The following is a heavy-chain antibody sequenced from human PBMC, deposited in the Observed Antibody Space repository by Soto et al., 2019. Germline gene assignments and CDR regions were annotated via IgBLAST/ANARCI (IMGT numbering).Heavy chain of an antibody. CDR2: ISGSGGST. V-gene: IGHV3-23*01. CDR3: AKDQGSSWYEIDY. D-gene: IGHD6-13*01. Sequence: EVQLLESGGGLVQPGGSLRLSCAASGFTFSNYAVTWVRQAPGKGLEWVSTISGSGGSTYYADSVKGRFTISRDNYKNTLYLQMKRLRAEDTAVYYCAKDQGSSWYEIDYWGQGTLVTVSS. CDR1: GFTFSNYA. J-gene: IGHJ4*02.